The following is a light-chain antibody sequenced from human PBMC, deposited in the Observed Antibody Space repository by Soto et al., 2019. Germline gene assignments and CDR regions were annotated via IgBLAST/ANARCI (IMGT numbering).Light chain of an antibody. Sequence: DIQMNQSPSTLSASVGDRVIITCRASQSVSSWLAWYQQKPGKAPNLLIYKASILKSGVPSRFSGSGSGTEFTLTISSLQPDDFATYYCQQYDNDSWTFGQGTKVEIK. CDR2: KAS. CDR1: QSVSSW. CDR3: QQYDNDSWT. J-gene: IGKJ1*01. V-gene: IGKV1-5*03.